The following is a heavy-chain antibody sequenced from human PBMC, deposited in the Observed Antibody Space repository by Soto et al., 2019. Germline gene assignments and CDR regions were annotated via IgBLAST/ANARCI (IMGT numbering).Heavy chain of an antibody. CDR3: ERGFSAGKGSPPDF. Sequence: GSLRLSCAASGFTFSIYSMNWVRQAPGKGLEWVSSISGSGNYTHYADFLRGRFTISRDNAKTSLYLQMSSLRAEDTAVYYCERGFSAGKGSPPDFWGQGSLVTVSS. CDR2: ISGSGNYT. J-gene: IGHJ4*02. CDR1: GFTFSIYS. V-gene: IGHV3-21*04. D-gene: IGHD6-13*01.